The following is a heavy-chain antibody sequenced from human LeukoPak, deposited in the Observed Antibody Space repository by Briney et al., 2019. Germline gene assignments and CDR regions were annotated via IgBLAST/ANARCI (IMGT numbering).Heavy chain of an antibody. Sequence: SETLSLTCTVSGYSISSGYYWGWIRQPPGKGLEWIGEINHSGSTNYNPSLKSRVTISVDTSKNQFSLKLSSVTAADTAVYYCASGTSRYWGQGTLVTVSS. CDR2: INHSGST. J-gene: IGHJ4*02. V-gene: IGHV4-38-2*02. CDR3: ASGTSRY. CDR1: GYSISSGYY. D-gene: IGHD3/OR15-3a*01.